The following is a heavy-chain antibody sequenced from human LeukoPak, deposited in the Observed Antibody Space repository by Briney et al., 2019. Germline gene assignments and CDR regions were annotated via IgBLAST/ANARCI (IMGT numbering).Heavy chain of an antibody. J-gene: IGHJ5*02. CDR2: ISYDGSNK. CDR1: GFTFSSYG. D-gene: IGHD3-16*01. V-gene: IGHV3-30*03. Sequence: GGSLRLSCAASGFTFSSYGIHWVRQAPGKGLEWVAVISYDGSNKYYADSVKGRFTISRDNSKNTLYLQMNSLRADDTAVYYCARDYAPNWFDPWGQGTLVTVSS. CDR3: ARDYAPNWFDP.